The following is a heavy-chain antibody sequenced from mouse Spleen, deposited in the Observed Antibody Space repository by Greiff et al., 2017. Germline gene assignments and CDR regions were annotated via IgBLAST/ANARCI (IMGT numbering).Heavy chain of an antibody. D-gene: IGHD2-1*01. CDR1: GFTFSSYA. V-gene: IGHV5-6-2*01. Sequence: EVQLVESGGGLVKPGGSLKLSCAASGFTFSSYAMSWVRQTPEKRLEWVAAINSNGGSTYYPDTVKDRFTISRDNAKNTLYLQMSSLRSEDTALYYCASLYDGSYGYWGQGTTLTVSS. CDR3: ASLYDGSYGY. J-gene: IGHJ2*01. CDR2: INSNGGST.